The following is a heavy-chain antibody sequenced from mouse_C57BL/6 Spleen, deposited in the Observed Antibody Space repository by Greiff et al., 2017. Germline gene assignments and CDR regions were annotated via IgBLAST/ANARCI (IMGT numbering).Heavy chain of an antibody. Sequence: QVQLQQPGAELVKPGASVKLSCKASGYTFTGYWMHWVKHRPGQGLEWIGMINPNSGSTNYNEKFKGKATLTVDKSSSTAYMQLSSLTSEDSAVYYCARNYCDLDPLGYWGQGTLVTV. V-gene: IGHV1-64*01. J-gene: IGHJ3*01. CDR3: ARNYCDLDPLGY. D-gene: IGHD2-4*01. CDR2: INPNSGST. CDR1: GYTFTGYW.